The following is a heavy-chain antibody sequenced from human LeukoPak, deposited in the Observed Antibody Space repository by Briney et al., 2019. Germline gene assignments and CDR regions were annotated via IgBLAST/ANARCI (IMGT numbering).Heavy chain of an antibody. CDR1: GFTFSDYS. Sequence: GGSLRLSCAASGFTFSDYSMNWVRQAPGKGLEWVSSISSSTSSIYYADSVKGRFTISRDNSKNTLFLQMSSLRAEDTAVYYCARAYSSSWYDFWGQGTLVTVSS. V-gene: IGHV3-21*04. CDR2: ISSSTSSI. CDR3: ARAYSSSWYDF. D-gene: IGHD6-13*01. J-gene: IGHJ5*01.